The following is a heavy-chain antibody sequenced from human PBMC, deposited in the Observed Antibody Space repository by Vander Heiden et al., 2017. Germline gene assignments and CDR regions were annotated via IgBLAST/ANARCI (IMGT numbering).Heavy chain of an antibody. CDR1: GFTFSSYA. Sequence: QVQLVESGGGVVQPGRSLRLSCAASGFTFSSYAMHWVRQAPGKGLEWVAVISYDGSNKYYADSVKGRFTISRDNSKNTLYLQMNSLRAEDTAVYYCARAGRAAADNWFDPWGQGTLVTVSS. J-gene: IGHJ5*02. D-gene: IGHD6-13*01. CDR3: ARAGRAAADNWFDP. V-gene: IGHV3-30-3*01. CDR2: ISYDGSNK.